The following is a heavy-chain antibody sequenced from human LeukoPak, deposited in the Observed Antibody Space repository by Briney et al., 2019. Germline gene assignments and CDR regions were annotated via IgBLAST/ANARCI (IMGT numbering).Heavy chain of an antibody. D-gene: IGHD6-13*01. CDR2: IYSGGST. CDR1: GFTVSSNY. Sequence: GGSLRLSCAASGFTVSSNYMSWVRQAPGKGLEWVSVIYSGGSTYYADSVKGRFTISRHNSKNTLYLQMNSLRAEDTAVYYCARIAAANYYYCGMDVWGQGTTVTVSS. CDR3: ARIAAANYYYCGMDV. V-gene: IGHV3-53*04. J-gene: IGHJ6*02.